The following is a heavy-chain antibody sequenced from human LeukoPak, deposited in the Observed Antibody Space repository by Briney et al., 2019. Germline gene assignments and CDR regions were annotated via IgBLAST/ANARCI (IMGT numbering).Heavy chain of an antibody. J-gene: IGHJ4*02. CDR3: AKRREPGYCSSTSCYSPFDY. CDR2: IYSGGST. CDR1: GFTVSSNY. D-gene: IGHD2-2*01. Sequence: PGGSLRLSCAASGFTVSSNYMSWVRQAPGKGLQWVSLIYSGGSTYYADSVKGRFTISRDNSKNTLYPQMNSLRAEDTAVYYCAKRREPGYCSSTSCYSPFDYWGQGTLVIVSS. V-gene: IGHV3-53*01.